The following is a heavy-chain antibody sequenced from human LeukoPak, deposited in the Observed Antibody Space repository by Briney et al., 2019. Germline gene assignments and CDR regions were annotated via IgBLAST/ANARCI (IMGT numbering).Heavy chain of an antibody. J-gene: IGHJ4*02. Sequence: PGGSLRLSCAASGFTFSGNGMSWVRQAPGKGPEWVSGVTGDGATTYYADSVKGRFTISRDNSKNTVYLQMNSLRAEDTAFYYCAKMQGYFDYWSQGTPVTVSA. CDR3: AKMQGYFDY. V-gene: IGHV3-23*01. CDR2: VTGDGATT. CDR1: GFTFSGNG.